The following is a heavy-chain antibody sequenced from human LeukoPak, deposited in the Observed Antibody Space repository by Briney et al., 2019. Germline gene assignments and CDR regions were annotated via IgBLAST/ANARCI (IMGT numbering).Heavy chain of an antibody. Sequence: SQTRSLTCTVSGRSISSYYWSWIRQPAGKGLEWVGYIYYSGSTNYTPSLKSRVTRAVDTSKNQFSLELSSVSGADTAVYYCARGFGLYWYFDLWGRGTLVTVSS. CDR1: GRSISSYY. CDR3: ARGFGLYWYFDL. D-gene: IGHD3-3*01. CDR2: IYYSGST. V-gene: IGHV4-59*13. J-gene: IGHJ2*01.